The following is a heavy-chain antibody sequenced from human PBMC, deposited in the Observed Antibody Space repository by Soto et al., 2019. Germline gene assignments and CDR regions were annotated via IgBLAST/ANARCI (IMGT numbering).Heavy chain of an antibody. CDR3: ASQGFGPLHGLVYV. CDR2: MAYSGYR. J-gene: IGHJ6*02. Sequence: SETLSLTCTVSGGSISSYYCSWFRQSPGQGLEWIGYMAYSGYRSYNPSLRSRLTISLDTSKNQFSLNLSSVTAADTALYYCASQGFGPLHGLVYVWGQGTTVTVSS. D-gene: IGHD3-10*01. CDR1: GGSISSYY. V-gene: IGHV4-59*08.